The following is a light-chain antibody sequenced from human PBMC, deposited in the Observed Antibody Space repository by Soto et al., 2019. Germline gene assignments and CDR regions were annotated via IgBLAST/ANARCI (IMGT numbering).Light chain of an antibody. CDR1: QSVLFSSDNKNY. CDR3: QQFYTSLYT. J-gene: IGKJ2*01. Sequence: IVMTQSPDSLAVSLGERATINCKSSQSVLFSSDNKNYLTWYQQKPGQPPKLLIYWASTRESGVPDRFSGAGSGTDFTLTISSLQAEDVAVYYCQQFYTSLYTLGQGTKLEIK. V-gene: IGKV4-1*01. CDR2: WAS.